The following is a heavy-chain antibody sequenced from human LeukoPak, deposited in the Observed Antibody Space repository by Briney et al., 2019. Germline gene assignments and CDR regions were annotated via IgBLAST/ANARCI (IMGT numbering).Heavy chain of an antibody. CDR3: ANEGYYDSSGYYYY. Sequence: PGGSLRLSCAASGFTFSSYAMSWVRQAPGKGLEWVSGISGSGGSTYYADSVKGRFTISRDNSKNTLYLQMNSLRAEDTAVYYCANEGYYDSSGYYYYWGQGTLVTVSS. CDR2: ISGSGGST. V-gene: IGHV3-23*01. D-gene: IGHD3-22*01. J-gene: IGHJ4*02. CDR1: GFTFSSYA.